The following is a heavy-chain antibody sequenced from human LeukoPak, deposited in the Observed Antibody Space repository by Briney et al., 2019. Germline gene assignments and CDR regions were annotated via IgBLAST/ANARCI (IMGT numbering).Heavy chain of an antibody. CDR1: GFTFDDYG. CDR3: ARVLGGYSYAPFDY. V-gene: IGHV3-20*04. Sequence: GGALRLSCAASGFTFDDYGMSWVRQAPGKGLEWVSGINWNGGSTGYADSVKGRFTISRDNAKNSLYLQMNSLRAEDTALYYCARVLGGYSYAPFDYWGQGTLVTVSS. J-gene: IGHJ4*02. D-gene: IGHD5-18*01. CDR2: INWNGGST.